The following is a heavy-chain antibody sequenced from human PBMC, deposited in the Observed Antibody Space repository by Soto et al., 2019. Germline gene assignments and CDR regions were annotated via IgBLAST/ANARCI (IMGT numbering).Heavy chain of an antibody. V-gene: IGHV3-21*01. Sequence: GGSLRLSCAASGFNFSTYGMNWVRQAPGKGLEWVSSISSKGSYIYYTPSVKGRFTISRDNAKNSVYLQMNSLRAEDTAVYYCGRDRSHYAGVGKIDPWGQGTLVTVSS. CDR3: GRDRSHYAGVGKIDP. J-gene: IGHJ5*02. CDR2: ISSKGSYI. D-gene: IGHD3-10*01. CDR1: GFNFSTYG.